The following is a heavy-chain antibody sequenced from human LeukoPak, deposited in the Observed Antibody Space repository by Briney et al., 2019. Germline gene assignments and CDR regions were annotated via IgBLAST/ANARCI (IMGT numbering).Heavy chain of an antibody. Sequence: GGSLRLSCAASGFSFSSYSMNWVRQAPGKGLEWVSSISSGTSYIYYADSVKGRFTISRDNAKNSLYLQMNSLRAEDTAVYYCARSGTIGPFDYWGQGTLVTVSS. CDR3: ARSGTIGPFDY. J-gene: IGHJ4*02. D-gene: IGHD2-15*01. CDR1: GFSFSSYS. CDR2: ISSGTSYI. V-gene: IGHV3-21*01.